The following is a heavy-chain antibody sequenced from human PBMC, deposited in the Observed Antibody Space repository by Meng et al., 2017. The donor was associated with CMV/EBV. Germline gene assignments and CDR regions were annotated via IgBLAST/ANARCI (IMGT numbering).Heavy chain of an antibody. V-gene: IGHV2-5*02. Sequence: QIPLQASRSWLVQPTQTLTLTCTFSGFSLSTSGVGVGWIRQPPGKALEWLALIYWDDDKRYSPSLKSRLTITKDTSKNQVVLTMTNMDPVDTATYYCAHLDTAKLHFDYWGQGTLVTVSS. CDR1: GFSLSTSGVG. CDR2: IYWDDDK. J-gene: IGHJ4*02. D-gene: IGHD5-18*01. CDR3: AHLDTAKLHFDY.